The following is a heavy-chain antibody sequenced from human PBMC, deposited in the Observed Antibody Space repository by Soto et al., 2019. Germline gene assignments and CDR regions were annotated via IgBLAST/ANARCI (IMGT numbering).Heavy chain of an antibody. D-gene: IGHD1-26*01. CDR1: GFTFSSYG. V-gene: IGHV3-30*18. J-gene: IGHJ5*02. CDR3: AKDPGGIYYGSRRSWFDP. Sequence: GGSLRLSCAASGFTFSSYGMHWVRQAPGKGLEWVAVISYDGSNKYYADSVKGRFTISRDNSKTTMYLQMNSLRAGDTAVYYCAKDPGGIYYGSRRSWFDPWGQGTLVTVSS. CDR2: ISYDGSNK.